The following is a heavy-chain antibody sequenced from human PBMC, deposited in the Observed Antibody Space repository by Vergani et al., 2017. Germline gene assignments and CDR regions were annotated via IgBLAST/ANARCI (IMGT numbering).Heavy chain of an antibody. Sequence: QVQLVESGGGVVQPGRSLRLSCAASGFTFSSYAMHWVRPAPGKGLEWVAVISYDGSNKYYADSVKGRFTISRDNSKNTLYLQMNSLRAEDTAVYYCARGGEAIVVVVAATPDYWGQGTLVTVSS. D-gene: IGHD2-15*01. CDR1: GFTFSSYA. CDR3: ARGGEAIVVVVAATPDY. J-gene: IGHJ4*02. V-gene: IGHV3-30-3*01. CDR2: ISYDGSNK.